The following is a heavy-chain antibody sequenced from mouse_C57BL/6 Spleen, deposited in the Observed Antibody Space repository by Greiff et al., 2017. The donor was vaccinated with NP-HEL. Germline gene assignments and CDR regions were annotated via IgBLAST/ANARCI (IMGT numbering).Heavy chain of an antibody. J-gene: IGHJ4*01. CDR3: ARRLRDYAMDY. CDR1: GYTFTSYW. D-gene: IGHD3-2*02. V-gene: IGHV1-55*01. CDR2: IYPGSGST. Sequence: VKLQQPGAELVKPGASVKMSCKASGYTFTSYWITWVKQRPGQGLEWIGDIYPGSGSTNYNEKFKSKATLTVDTSSSTAYMQLSSLTSEDSAVYYCARRLRDYAMDYWGQGTSVTVSS.